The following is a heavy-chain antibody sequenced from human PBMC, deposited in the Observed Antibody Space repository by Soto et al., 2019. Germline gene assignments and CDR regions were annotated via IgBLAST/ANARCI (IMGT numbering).Heavy chain of an antibody. CDR3: ATGSSFDYFDY. CDR1: GYTFTSYY. V-gene: IGHV1-46*03. Sequence: ASVKVSCKASGYTFTSYYMHWVRQAPGQGLEWMGIINPSGGRTSYAQKFQGRVTMTRDTSTGTVYMELSSLRSEDTAVYYCATGSSFDYFDYWGQGTLVTVSS. D-gene: IGHD6-6*01. CDR2: INPSGGRT. J-gene: IGHJ4*02.